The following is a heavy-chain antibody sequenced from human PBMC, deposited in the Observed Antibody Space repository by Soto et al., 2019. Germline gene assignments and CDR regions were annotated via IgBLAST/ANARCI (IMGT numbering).Heavy chain of an antibody. D-gene: IGHD5-12*01. J-gene: IGHJ3*02. CDR3: AGPSPHVDKDDAFVI. Sequence: QVQLVQSGAEVKKPGASVKVSCKASGYTFTSYDINWVRQATGQGLEWMGWMNPNSGNTGYAQKFQGRVTVTRNTSISTAYMELSCLRSEYTAVYYCAGPSPHVDKDDAFVIWGQGTMVTVSS. CDR1: GYTFTSYD. CDR2: MNPNSGNT. V-gene: IGHV1-8*01.